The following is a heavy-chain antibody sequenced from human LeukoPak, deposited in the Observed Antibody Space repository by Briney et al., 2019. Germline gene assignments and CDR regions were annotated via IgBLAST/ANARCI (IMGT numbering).Heavy chain of an antibody. V-gene: IGHV4-34*01. Sequence: SETLSLTCAVYGGSFSGYYWSWIRQPPGKGLEWIGEINHSGSTNYNPSLKSRVTISVDTSKNQFSLKLSSVTAADTAVYYCVRGQIGGVVLLYDYWGQGTLVTVSS. CDR2: INHSGST. CDR3: VRGQIGGVVLLYDY. J-gene: IGHJ4*02. CDR1: GGSFSGYY. D-gene: IGHD3-10*01.